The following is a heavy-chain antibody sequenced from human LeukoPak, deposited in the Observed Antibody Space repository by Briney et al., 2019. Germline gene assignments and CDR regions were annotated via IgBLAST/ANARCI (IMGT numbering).Heavy chain of an antibody. CDR1: GFTFSSYA. V-gene: IGHV3-23*01. J-gene: IGHJ4*02. D-gene: IGHD4-17*01. Sequence: GGSLRLSCAASGFTFSSYAMSWVRQAPGKGLEGVSGISGSGDRAYHADSVKGRFTISRDNAKNTLYLQMHSLRAEDTAVYYCATLPTTMTEEWGQGTLVTVSS. CDR3: ATLPTTMTEE. CDR2: ISGSGDRA.